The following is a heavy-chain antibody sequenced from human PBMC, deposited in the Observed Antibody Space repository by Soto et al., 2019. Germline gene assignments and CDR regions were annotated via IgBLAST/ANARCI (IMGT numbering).Heavy chain of an antibody. Sequence: SVKVSCKASGGTFSSYAISWVRQAPGQGLEWMGGIIPIFGTANYAQKFQGRVTITADKSTSTAYMELSSLRSEDTAVYYCARDLIEEGYYYGMDVWGQGTTVTVSS. J-gene: IGHJ6*02. CDR2: IIPIFGTA. CDR1: GGTFSSYA. CDR3: ARDLIEEGYYYGMDV. D-gene: IGHD3-16*02. V-gene: IGHV1-69*06.